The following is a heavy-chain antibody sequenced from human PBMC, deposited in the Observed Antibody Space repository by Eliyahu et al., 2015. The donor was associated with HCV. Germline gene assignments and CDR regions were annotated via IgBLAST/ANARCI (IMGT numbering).Heavy chain of an antibody. Sequence: QVQLVQSGAEVKKPGASVKVSCKASGYTFTSYAMHWVRQAPGQRLEWMGWINAGNGNTKYSQKFQGRVTITRDTSASTAYMELSSLRSEDTAVYYCARDSRGYCYFQHWGQGTLVTVSS. J-gene: IGHJ1*01. CDR2: INAGNGNT. V-gene: IGHV1-3*01. CDR3: ARDSRGYCYFQH. D-gene: IGHD3-22*01. CDR1: GYTFTSYA.